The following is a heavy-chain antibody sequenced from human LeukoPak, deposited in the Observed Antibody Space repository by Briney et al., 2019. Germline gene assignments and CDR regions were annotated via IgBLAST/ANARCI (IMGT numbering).Heavy chain of an antibody. J-gene: IGHJ4*02. Sequence: PGGSLRLSCAASGFTFTTFWMTWVRQAPGKGLEWVAVISYDGSNKYYADSVKGRFTISRDNSKNTLYLQMNSLRAEDTAVYYCAKDFHSYGSCDYWGQGTLVTVSS. V-gene: IGHV3-30*18. D-gene: IGHD5-18*01. CDR1: GFTFTTFW. CDR2: ISYDGSNK. CDR3: AKDFHSYGSCDY.